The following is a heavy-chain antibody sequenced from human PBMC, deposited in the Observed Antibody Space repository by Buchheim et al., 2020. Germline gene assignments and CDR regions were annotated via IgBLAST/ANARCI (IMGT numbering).Heavy chain of an antibody. Sequence: QVQLQQLGAGLLKPSETLSLPFAVFGGSFSGFYWGWIRQPPGKGLGWIGEINHSGSTNYNPSLKSRVTISVDTSTNKFSLKLSSVTAADTAVYYCARRKQLGRDYYYGMDVWGQGTT. V-gene: IGHV4-34*01. J-gene: IGHJ6*02. D-gene: IGHD6-6*01. CDR3: ARRKQLGRDYYYGMDV. CDR1: GGSFSGFY. CDR2: INHSGST.